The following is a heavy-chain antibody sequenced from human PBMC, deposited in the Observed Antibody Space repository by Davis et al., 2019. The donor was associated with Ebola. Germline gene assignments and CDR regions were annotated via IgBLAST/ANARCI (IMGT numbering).Heavy chain of an antibody. CDR2: ISYDGSNT. CDR3: AREGGRDGNPTYFDY. J-gene: IGHJ4*02. V-gene: IGHV3-30-3*01. Sequence: PGGSLRLSCAASKSSFSSDAMHWVRQAPGKGLEWVAVISYDGSNTHYADSVKGRFTISKDNSKNTLYLRMNSLRAEDTAVYYCAREGGRDGNPTYFDYWGQGTLVTVSS. CDR1: KSSFSSDA. D-gene: IGHD5-24*01.